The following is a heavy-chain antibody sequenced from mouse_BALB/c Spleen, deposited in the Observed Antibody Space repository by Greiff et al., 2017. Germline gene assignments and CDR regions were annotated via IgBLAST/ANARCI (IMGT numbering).Heavy chain of an antibody. CDR1: GFTFSDYY. J-gene: IGHJ2*01. CDR2: ISDGGSYT. V-gene: IGHV5-4*02. CDR3: ARGGMYYFDY. Sequence: EVQGVESGGGLVKPGGSLKLSCAASGFTFSDYYMYWVRQTPEKRLEWVATISDGGSYTYYPDSVKGRFTISRDNAKNNLYLQMSSLKSEDTAMYYCARGGMYYFDYWGQGTTLTVSS. D-gene: IGHD1-1*02.